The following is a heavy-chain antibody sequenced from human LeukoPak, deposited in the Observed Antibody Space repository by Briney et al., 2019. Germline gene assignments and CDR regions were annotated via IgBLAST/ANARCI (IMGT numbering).Heavy chain of an antibody. V-gene: IGHV4-59*13. CDR3: ARVGGGSFEAFDI. D-gene: IGHD2-15*01. CDR2: IYYSGST. CDR1: GGSISSYY. J-gene: IGHJ3*02. Sequence: SETLSLTCTVSGGSISSYYWSWIRQPPGKGLEWIGYIYYSGSTNYNPSLKSRVTISVDTSKNQFSLKLSSATAADTAVYYCARVGGGSFEAFDIWGQGTMVTVSS.